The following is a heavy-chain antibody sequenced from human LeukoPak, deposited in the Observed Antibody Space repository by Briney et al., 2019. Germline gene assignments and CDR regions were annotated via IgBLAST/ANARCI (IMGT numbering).Heavy chain of an antibody. CDR2: INHSGST. V-gene: IGHV4-34*01. CDR1: GGSFSGYY. D-gene: IGHD3-10*01. Sequence: SETLSLTCAVYGGSFSGYYWSWIRQPPGKGLEWIGEINHSGSTNYNPSLKSRVIISVDTSKNQFSLKLSSVTAADAAVYYCYARQGYYGSGSYYTLKRDYWGQGTLVTVSS. J-gene: IGHJ4*02. CDR3: YARQGYYGSGSYYTLKRDY.